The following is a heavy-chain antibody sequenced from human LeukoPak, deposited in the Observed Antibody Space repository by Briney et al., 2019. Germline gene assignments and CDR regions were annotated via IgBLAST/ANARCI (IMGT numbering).Heavy chain of an antibody. CDR3: ARGARSLRFFDF. CDR1: GFTVSNNY. V-gene: IGHV3-53*01. J-gene: IGHJ4*02. Sequence: GGSLRLSCTASGFTVSNNYMNWVRQAPGKGLEWVSSLYSGGSTYYADSTQGRFTIYRDSSTNTVFLQISNLKIEDTAVYYCARGARSLRFFDFWGQGALVTVSS. CDR2: LYSGGST.